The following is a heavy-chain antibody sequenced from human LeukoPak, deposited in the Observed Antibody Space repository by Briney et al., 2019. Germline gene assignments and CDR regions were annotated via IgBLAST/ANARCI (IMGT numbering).Heavy chain of an antibody. CDR2: ISGSGGST. CDR3: AKDREWYSSSWYFDY. Sequence: PGGSLRLSCAASGFTFSSYAVSWVRQAPGKGLEWVSAISGSGGSTYYADSVKGRFTISRDNSKNTLYLQMNSLRAEDTAVYYCAKDREWYSSSWYFDYWGQGTLVTVSS. D-gene: IGHD6-13*01. V-gene: IGHV3-23*01. CDR1: GFTFSSYA. J-gene: IGHJ4*02.